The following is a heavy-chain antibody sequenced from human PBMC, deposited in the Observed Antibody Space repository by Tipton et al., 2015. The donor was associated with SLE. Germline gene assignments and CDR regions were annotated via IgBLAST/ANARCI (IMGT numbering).Heavy chain of an antibody. Sequence: TLSLTCTVSGASTSSGRYYWVWIRQSPGGGLEWIGRIYYTGCTYYSPSLKSRVTISVDTSKNQFSLNLRSVTAADTAVYYCARYYCTTTRCYYFDYWGRGTLVTGSS. CDR1: GASTSSGRYY. J-gene: IGHJ4*02. V-gene: IGHV4-39*07. CDR2: IYYTGCT. CDR3: ARYYCTTTRCYYFDY. D-gene: IGHD2-2*01.